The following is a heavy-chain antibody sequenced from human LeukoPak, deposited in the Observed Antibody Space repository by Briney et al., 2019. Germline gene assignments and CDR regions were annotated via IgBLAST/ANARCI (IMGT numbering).Heavy chain of an antibody. J-gene: IGHJ4*02. Sequence: PGGSLRLSCAASGFTFSSYAMSWVRQAPGKGPEWVSAISGSGGSTYYADSVKGRFTISRDNSKNTLYLQMNSLRAEDTAVYYCATEREGYYYDSSGYYIDYWGQGTLVTVSS. CDR3: ATEREGYYYDSSGYYIDY. CDR1: GFTFSSYA. V-gene: IGHV3-23*01. CDR2: ISGSGGST. D-gene: IGHD3-22*01.